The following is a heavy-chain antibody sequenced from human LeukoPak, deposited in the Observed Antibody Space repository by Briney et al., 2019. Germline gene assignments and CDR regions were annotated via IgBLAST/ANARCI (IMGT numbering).Heavy chain of an antibody. CDR1: GFTFSSYW. J-gene: IGHJ4*02. D-gene: IGHD2-15*01. CDR3: ATTDCSGGSCYLLDF. V-gene: IGHV3-74*01. CDR2: INGDDSSA. Sequence: GGSLRLSCAASGFTFSSYWMHWVRQAPGKGLVWVSRINGDDSSATYADSVKGRFTISRDNAKNTLYLQMNSLRAEDTAVYYCATTDCSGGSCYLLDFWGQGTPVTVSS.